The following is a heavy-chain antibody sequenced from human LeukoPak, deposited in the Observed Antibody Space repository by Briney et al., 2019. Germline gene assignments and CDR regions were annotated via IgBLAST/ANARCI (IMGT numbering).Heavy chain of an antibody. V-gene: IGHV1-69*06. CDR1: GGTFSSYA. Sequence: ASVKVSCKASGGTFSSYAISWVRQAPGQGLEWMGGIIPIFGTANYAQKFQGRVTITADKSTSTAYMELSSLRSEDTAVYYCARVAPYYGSGGYYNLLFDYWGQGTLVTVSS. CDR2: IIPIFGTA. J-gene: IGHJ4*02. D-gene: IGHD3-10*01. CDR3: ARVAPYYGSGGYYNLLFDY.